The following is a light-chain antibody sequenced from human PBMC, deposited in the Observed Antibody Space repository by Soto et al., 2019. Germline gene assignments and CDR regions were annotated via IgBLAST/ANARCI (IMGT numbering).Light chain of an antibody. Sequence: DIQMTQSPSYLSASVGDRVTITCRASQDINNYLAWYQQKPGQVPQIIIYAESTLQSTLQFSAPSRVSASGSGTDFLLPIRSLQPEDVATYYCQNYHSAPFTFGPGTTVDI. V-gene: IGKV1-27*01. CDR3: QNYHSAPFT. J-gene: IGKJ3*01. CDR1: QDINNY. CDR2: AES.